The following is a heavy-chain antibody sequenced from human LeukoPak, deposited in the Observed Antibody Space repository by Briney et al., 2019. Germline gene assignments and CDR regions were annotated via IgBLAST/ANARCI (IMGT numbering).Heavy chain of an antibody. J-gene: IGHJ4*02. Sequence: GGSLRLSCAASGFTFSNYAMHWVRQAPGKGLEWVAVISYDGYNKYYADSVKGRFTISRDNSKNTLYLQMNSLRTEDTAVYYCASDGGNSRSKIIYYFDYWGQGTLVTVSS. CDR3: ASDGGNSRSKIIYYFDY. CDR1: GFTFSNYA. CDR2: ISYDGYNK. D-gene: IGHD4-23*01. V-gene: IGHV3-30-3*01.